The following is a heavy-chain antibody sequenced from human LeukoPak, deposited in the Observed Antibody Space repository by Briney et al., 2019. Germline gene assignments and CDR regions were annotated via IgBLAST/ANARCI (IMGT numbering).Heavy chain of an antibody. J-gene: IGHJ5*02. CDR1: GGSISSYY. D-gene: IGHD6-13*01. CDR2: IYYSGST. Sequence: SETLSLTCTVSGGSISSYYWSWIRQPPGKGLEWIGSIYYSGSTYYNPSLKSRVTISVDTSKNQFSLKLSSVTAADTAVYYCARAGIAALFDPWGQGTLVTVSS. CDR3: ARAGIAALFDP. V-gene: IGHV4-59*05.